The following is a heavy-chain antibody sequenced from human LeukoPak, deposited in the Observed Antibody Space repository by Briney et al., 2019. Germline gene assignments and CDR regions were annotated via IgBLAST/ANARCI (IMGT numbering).Heavy chain of an antibody. Sequence: GGSLGLSCAASGFTFSSYSMNWVRQAPGKGLGWVSHITASGTAMFYADSVKGRFTISRDNAKNSLYLQMNSLRDEDTAVYYCASSGSYRFDYWGQGTLVTVSS. CDR1: GFTFSSYS. J-gene: IGHJ4*02. CDR3: ASSGSYRFDY. V-gene: IGHV3-48*02. CDR2: ITASGTAM. D-gene: IGHD1-26*01.